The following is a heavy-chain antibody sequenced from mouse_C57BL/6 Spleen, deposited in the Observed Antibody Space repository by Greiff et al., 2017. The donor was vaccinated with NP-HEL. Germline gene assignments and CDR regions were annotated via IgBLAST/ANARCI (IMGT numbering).Heavy chain of an antibody. CDR2: ISSGSSTN. V-gene: IGHV5-17*01. J-gene: IGHJ4*01. CDR3: ARTGTDYAMDY. Sequence: EVQLVESGGGLVKPGGSLKLSCAASGFTFSDYGMHWVRQAPEKGLEWVAYISSGSSTNYYAYTVKGRFTISRDNAKNTLFLQMTSLRSEDTAMYYCARTGTDYAMDYWGQGTSVTVSS. CDR1: GFTFSDYG.